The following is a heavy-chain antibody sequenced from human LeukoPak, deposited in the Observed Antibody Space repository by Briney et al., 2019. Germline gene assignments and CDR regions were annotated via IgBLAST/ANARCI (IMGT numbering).Heavy chain of an antibody. Sequence: ASVKVSCKASGYTFTSYGISWVRQAPGQGLEWMGWISAYNGNTNYAQKLQGRVTMTTDTSTSTAYKELRSLRSDDTAVYYCARDGSSNWYANFDSYYMDVWGKGTTVTVSS. CDR2: ISAYNGNT. CDR1: GYTFTSYG. J-gene: IGHJ6*03. D-gene: IGHD6-13*01. CDR3: ARDGSSNWYANFDSYYMDV. V-gene: IGHV1-18*01.